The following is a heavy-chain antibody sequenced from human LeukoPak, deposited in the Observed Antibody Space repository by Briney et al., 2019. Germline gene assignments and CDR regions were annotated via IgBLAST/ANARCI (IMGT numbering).Heavy chain of an antibody. CDR1: GGSISSGSYY. D-gene: IGHD3-3*01. J-gene: IGHJ4*02. CDR2: IYYSGST. V-gene: IGHV4-39*07. Sequence: PSETLSLTCTVSGGSISSGSYYWGWIRQPPGKGLEWIGSIYYSGSTYYNPSLKSRITISLDTSKNQFSLKLSSVTAADTAVYYCARGKTFEVVNYFDYWGQGTLVTVSS. CDR3: ARGKTFEVVNYFDY.